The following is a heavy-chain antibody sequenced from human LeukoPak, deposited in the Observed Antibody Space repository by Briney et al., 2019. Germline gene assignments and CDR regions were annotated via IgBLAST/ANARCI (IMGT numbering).Heavy chain of an antibody. CDR1: GYTFTGYY. CDR2: INPNSGGT. Sequence: GASVKVSCKASGYTFTGYYMHWVRQAPGQGLEWMGWINPNSGGTNYARKFQGRVTMTRDTSISTAYMELSRLRSDDTAVYYCARDGVRNDAFDIWGQGTMVTVSS. J-gene: IGHJ3*02. V-gene: IGHV1-2*02. D-gene: IGHD1-1*01. CDR3: ARDGVRNDAFDI.